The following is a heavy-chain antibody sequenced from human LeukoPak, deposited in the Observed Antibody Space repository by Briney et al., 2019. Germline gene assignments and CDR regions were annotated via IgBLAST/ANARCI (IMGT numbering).Heavy chain of an antibody. CDR2: IYYSGST. CDR3: AGPKWVGGSAQFDL. CDR1: GGSISSYY. D-gene: IGHD6-19*01. Sequence: ASETLSLTCTVSGGSISSYYWSWIRLPPGRGLEWIGYIYYSGSTNYNPSLKSRVTISVDTSKNQFSLKLSSVTAADTGVYYCAGPKWVGGSAQFDLWGRGTLATVSS. J-gene: IGHJ2*01. V-gene: IGHV4-59*01.